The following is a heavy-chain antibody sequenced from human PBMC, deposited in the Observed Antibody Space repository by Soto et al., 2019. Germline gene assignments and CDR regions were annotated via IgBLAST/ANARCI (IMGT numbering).Heavy chain of an antibody. J-gene: IGHJ6*02. CDR2: ISYDGSNK. Sequence: QVQLVESGGGVVQPGRSLRLSCAASGFTFSSYGMHWVRQAPGKGLEWVAVISYDGSNKYYADSVKGRFTISRDNSKNTLYLQMNSLRAEDTAVYYCAKDRYCSGGSCYYGRDVWGQGTTVTVSS. CDR1: GFTFSSYG. D-gene: IGHD2-15*01. V-gene: IGHV3-30*18. CDR3: AKDRYCSGGSCYYGRDV.